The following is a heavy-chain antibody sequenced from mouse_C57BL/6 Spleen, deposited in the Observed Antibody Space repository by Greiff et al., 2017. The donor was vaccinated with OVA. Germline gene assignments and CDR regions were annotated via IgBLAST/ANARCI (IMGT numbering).Heavy chain of an antibody. Sequence: EVQLVESGGGLVKPGGSLKLSCAASGFTFSDYGMHWVRQAPEKGLEWVAYISSGSSTIYYADTVKGRFTISRDNAKNTLFLQMTSLRSEDTAMYYCARRFDVWYFDVWGTGTTVTVSS. CDR1: GFTFSDYG. CDR2: ISSGSSTI. V-gene: IGHV5-17*01. D-gene: IGHD2-3*01. J-gene: IGHJ1*03. CDR3: ARRFDVWYFDV.